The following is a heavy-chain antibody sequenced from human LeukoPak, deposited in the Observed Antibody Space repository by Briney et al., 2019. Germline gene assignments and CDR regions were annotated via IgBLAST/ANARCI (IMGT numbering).Heavy chain of an antibody. CDR3: ARGRGGDGYNWLCYFDY. D-gene: IGHD5-24*01. CDR1: GFTFSSYA. Sequence: WRSLRLSCAASGFTFSSYAMHWVRQAPGKGLEWVAVKSYDGSNKNYADSVKGRFTISRDNSKNTLYLQMNSLRSEGTAVYYCARGRGGDGYNWLCYFDYWGQGTLVTVSS. CDR2: KSYDGSNK. J-gene: IGHJ4*02. V-gene: IGHV3-30-3*01.